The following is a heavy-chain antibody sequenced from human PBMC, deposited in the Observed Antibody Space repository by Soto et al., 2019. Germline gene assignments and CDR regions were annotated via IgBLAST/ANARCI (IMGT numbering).Heavy chain of an antibody. V-gene: IGHV3-30*18. D-gene: IGHD6-19*01. CDR2: ISYDGTNK. J-gene: IGHJ6*02. Sequence: QVQLVESGGGVVQPGRSLRLSCAASGFTFSTYGIHWVRQAPGKGLEWVAVISYDGTNKYYADSVKGRFTISRDNSKNTLYLQMNSLIAEDTAVYYCAKDIAVAEHYYYYGMDIWGQGTTVTVSS. CDR1: GFTFSTYG. CDR3: AKDIAVAEHYYYYGMDI.